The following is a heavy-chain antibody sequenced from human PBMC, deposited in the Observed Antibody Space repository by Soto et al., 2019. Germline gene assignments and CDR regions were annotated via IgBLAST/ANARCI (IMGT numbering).Heavy chain of an antibody. V-gene: IGHV3-43*01. J-gene: IGHJ3*02. CDR2: ISWDGGST. CDR1: GFTFDDYT. D-gene: IGHD1-1*01. CDR3: AKGDNRNDDLYFAFDI. Sequence: EVQLVESGGVVVQPGGSLRLSCAASGFTFDDYTMHWVRQAPGKGLEWVSLISWDGGSTYYADSVKGRFTISRDNSKNSLYLQMNSLRTEDTALYYCAKGDNRNDDLYFAFDIWGQGTMVTVSS.